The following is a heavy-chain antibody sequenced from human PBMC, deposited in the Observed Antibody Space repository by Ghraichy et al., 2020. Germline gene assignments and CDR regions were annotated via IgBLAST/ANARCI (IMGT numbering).Heavy chain of an antibody. CDR2: IYPGDSDS. V-gene: IGHV5-51*01. D-gene: IGHD4-17*01. CDR3: ARLLDYGSFSTRYFDV. J-gene: IGHJ2*01. Sequence: GESLNISCKGFGYAFTNFWIGWVRQMPGKGPEWMGVIYPGDSDSKYSPSFQGQVTISADASITTAYLQWRSLKASDSAIYYCARLLDYGSFSTRYFDVWGPGTQVTVSS. CDR1: GYAFTNFW.